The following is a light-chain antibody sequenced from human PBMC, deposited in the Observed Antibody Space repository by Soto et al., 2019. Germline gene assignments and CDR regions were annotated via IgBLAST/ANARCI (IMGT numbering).Light chain of an antibody. CDR3: HSRA. V-gene: IGKV1-5*01. Sequence: DIQLTQTPSTLSASVGDEVTITCRASQTISRWLAWYQQKPGRAPKLLIYDASTLESGVPSRFNGSGSETEFTLTISRLQPDDFATYFCHSRAFGQGTRLEIK. CDR1: QTISRW. J-gene: IGKJ5*01. CDR2: DAS.